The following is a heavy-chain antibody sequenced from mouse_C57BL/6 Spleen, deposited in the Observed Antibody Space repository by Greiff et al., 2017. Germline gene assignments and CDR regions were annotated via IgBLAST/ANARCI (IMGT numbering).Heavy chain of an antibody. CDR2: ISYDGSN. Sequence: EVQLQESGPGLVQPSQSLSLTCSVTGYSITSGYYWNWIRQFPGNKLEWMGYISYDGSNNYNPSLKNRISITRDTAKNQFFLKLNSVTTEDTATYYCAIFDYWGQGTTLTVSS. CDR3: AIFDY. J-gene: IGHJ2*01. CDR1: GYSITSGYY. V-gene: IGHV3-6*01.